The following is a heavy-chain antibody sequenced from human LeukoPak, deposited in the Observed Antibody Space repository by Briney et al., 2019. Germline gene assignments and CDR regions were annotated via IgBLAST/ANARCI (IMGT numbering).Heavy chain of an antibody. V-gene: IGHV1-18*01. J-gene: IGHJ4*02. CDR2: VNPYNGDT. CDR3: TRGGVNNNLLDF. Sequence: GASVKVSCKPSGYPFTASGLTWIRHAPGQGLEWMGWVNPYNGDTAYAQSLQGRVTMTTDTSTNTAYMELRSLRSDDTAVYYCTRGGVNNNLLDFWGQGTVVTVSS. CDR1: GYPFTASG. D-gene: IGHD3-10*01.